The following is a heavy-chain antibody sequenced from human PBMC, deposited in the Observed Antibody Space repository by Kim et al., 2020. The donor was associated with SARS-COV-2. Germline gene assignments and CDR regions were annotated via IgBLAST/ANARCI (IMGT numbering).Heavy chain of an antibody. CDR3: AKDHVNIVATINACDY. J-gene: IGHJ4*02. Sequence: VKGRLAISRDNSKNPLYLQMNSLRAEDTAVYYCAKDHVNIVATINACDYWGQGTLVTVSS. V-gene: IGHV3-23*02. D-gene: IGHD5-12*01.